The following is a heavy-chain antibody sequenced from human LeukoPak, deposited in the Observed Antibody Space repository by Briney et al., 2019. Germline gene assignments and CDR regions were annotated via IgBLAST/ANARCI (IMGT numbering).Heavy chain of an antibody. D-gene: IGHD2-15*01. V-gene: IGHV5-51*01. CDR2: IYPGDSDT. J-gene: IGHJ3*02. Sequence: HGESLKISCKGSGYSFTSYWIGWVRQMPGKGLEWMGIIYPGDSDTRYSPSFQGQVTISADKSISTAYLQWSSLKASDTAMYYCARRGYCSGGDCFSNVFDIWGQGTVVTVSS. CDR1: GYSFTSYW. CDR3: ARRGYCSGGDCFSNVFDI.